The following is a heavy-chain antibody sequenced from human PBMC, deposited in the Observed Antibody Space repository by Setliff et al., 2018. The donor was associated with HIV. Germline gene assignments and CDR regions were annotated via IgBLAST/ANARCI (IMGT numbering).Heavy chain of an antibody. CDR1: GGTFSSYA. Sequence: SSVKVSCKVSGGTFSSYAISWVRQAPGQGLEWMGRIIPIFGTANYAQKFQGGVTITADKSTSTAYMALSSLRSEDTAVYYCARDPGEGGGGFLDWTIGYYYYMDVWGKGATVTVSS. V-gene: IGHV1-69*06. CDR2: IIPIFGTA. D-gene: IGHD3-3*01. J-gene: IGHJ6*03. CDR3: ARDPGEGGGGFLDWTIGYYYYMDV.